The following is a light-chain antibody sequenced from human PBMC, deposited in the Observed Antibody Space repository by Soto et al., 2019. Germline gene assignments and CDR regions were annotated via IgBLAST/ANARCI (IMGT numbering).Light chain of an antibody. V-gene: IGKV1-5*01. Sequence: EIQITQSPSTVPASVGDRVTITCRASQSIDRWLAWYQQRPGKAPKILIYHASSLETGVPSRFSGSGSGTEFTLTISSLQPDDFATYYCQHYNSYSEAFGQGTKVDIK. J-gene: IGKJ1*01. CDR2: HAS. CDR3: QHYNSYSEA. CDR1: QSIDRW.